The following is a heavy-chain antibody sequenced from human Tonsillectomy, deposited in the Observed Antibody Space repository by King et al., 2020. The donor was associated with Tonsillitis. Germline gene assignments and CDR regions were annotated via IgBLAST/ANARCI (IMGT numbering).Heavy chain of an antibody. CDR3: AKDKGANYYDSSRGAFDI. CDR1: GFTFRNFD. Sequence: VQLVEYGGGLVKPGGSLRLSCAASGFTFRNFDMNWVRQAPGKGLEWVSSISTSSRYIHYADSVKGRFTVSRDKAGKSMFLQMISLRVEDTAVYYCAKDKGANYYDSSRGAFDIWGKGTTVTVSS. V-gene: IGHV3-21*01. CDR2: ISTSSRYI. J-gene: IGHJ3*02. D-gene: IGHD3-22*01.